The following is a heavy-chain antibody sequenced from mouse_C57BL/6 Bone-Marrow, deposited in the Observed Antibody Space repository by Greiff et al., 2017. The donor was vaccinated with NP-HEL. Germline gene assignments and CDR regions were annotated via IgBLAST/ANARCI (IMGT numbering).Heavy chain of an antibody. J-gene: IGHJ3*01. CDR3: ASPYDYDVVWYAY. D-gene: IGHD2-4*01. V-gene: IGHV5-6*01. CDR2: ISSGGSYT. CDR1: GFTFSSYG. Sequence: EVLLEESGGDLVKPGGSLKLSCAASGFTFSSYGMSWVPQTPDKRLEWVATISSGGSYTYYPASVKGRFTISRDNAKNTLYLQMSSLKVEDTALYYCASPYDYDVVWYAYWGQGTLVTVSA.